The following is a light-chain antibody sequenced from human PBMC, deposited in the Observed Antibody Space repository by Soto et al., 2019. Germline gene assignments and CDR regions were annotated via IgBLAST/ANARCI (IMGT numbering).Light chain of an antibody. V-gene: IGLV2-14*01. CDR1: SSDVGDYNF. J-gene: IGLJ2*01. CDR2: EVS. Sequence: QSALTQPASVSGSPGQSITISCTGTSSDVGDYNFVSWYQQHPGKAPKLMIYEVSNRPSGVSNRFSGSKSGNTASLTISGLQAEDEAAYYCSSYITRTTLVVFGGGTKVTVL. CDR3: SSYITRTTLVV.